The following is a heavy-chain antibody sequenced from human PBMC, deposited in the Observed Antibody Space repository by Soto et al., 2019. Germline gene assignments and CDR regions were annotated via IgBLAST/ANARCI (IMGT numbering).Heavy chain of an antibody. CDR1: GGSISSGGYS. J-gene: IGHJ6*02. CDR3: ARSLIGVVIKQAPYHYYYYGMDV. V-gene: IGHV4-30-2*01. D-gene: IGHD3-3*01. CDR2: IYHSGST. Sequence: PSETLSLTCAVSGGSISSGGYSWSWIRQPPGKGLEWIGYIYHSGSTYYNPSLKSRVTISVDRSKNQFSLKLSSVTAADTAVYYCARSLIGVVIKQAPYHYYYYGMDVWGQGTTATVSS.